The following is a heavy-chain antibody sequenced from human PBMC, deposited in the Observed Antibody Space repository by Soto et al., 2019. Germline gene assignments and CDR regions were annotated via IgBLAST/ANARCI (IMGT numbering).Heavy chain of an antibody. D-gene: IGHD6-13*01. CDR2: MNPNSGNT. J-gene: IGHJ6*04. Sequence: QVQLVQSGAEVKKPGASVKVSCKASGYTFTSYDINWVRQATGQGLERMGRMNPNSGNTGYAQKFQGRVTMTRNTSISTAYMELSSLRSEDTAVYYCARGEFDIAAGTWGAGMDVWGKGTTVTVSS. V-gene: IGHV1-8*01. CDR1: GYTFTSYD. CDR3: ARGEFDIAAGTWGAGMDV.